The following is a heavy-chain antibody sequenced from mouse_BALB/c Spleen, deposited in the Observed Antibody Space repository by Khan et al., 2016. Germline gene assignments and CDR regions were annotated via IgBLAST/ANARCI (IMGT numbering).Heavy chain of an antibody. J-gene: IGHJ4*01. CDR3: ARPVYTRAMDY. Sequence: EVKLLESGGGLVQPGGSLKLSCAASGFDFSRYWMSWVRQAPGEGLEWIVEINTDSSTINYTPSLKDKFIISRDTAKHTLYLQMSKVRAEDAALYCGARPVYTRAMDYWGQGTSVTVSS. CDR1: GFDFSRYW. CDR2: INTDSSTI. V-gene: IGHV4-1*02.